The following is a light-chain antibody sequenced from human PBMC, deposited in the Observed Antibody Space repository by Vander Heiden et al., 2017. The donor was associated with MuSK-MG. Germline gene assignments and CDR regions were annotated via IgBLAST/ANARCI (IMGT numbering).Light chain of an antibody. CDR1: SSDVGSYNL. Sequence: QSALTQPASVSGSPGQSITISCTGTSSDVGSYNLVSWYQHHPGKAPKLMIYEVTKRPSGVSNRFSGSKSDNTASLTISGLQAEDEADYYCCSYAGSSAFYVFGTGTKVTVL. V-gene: IGLV2-23*02. CDR2: EVT. CDR3: CSYAGSSAFYV. J-gene: IGLJ1*01.